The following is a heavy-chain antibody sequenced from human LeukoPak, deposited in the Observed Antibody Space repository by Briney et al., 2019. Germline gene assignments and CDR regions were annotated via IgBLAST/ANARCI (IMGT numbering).Heavy chain of an antibody. CDR3: TTTPGYSSGWYDVDY. Sequence: GGSLRLSCAASGFTFSSYGMHWVRQAPGKGLEWMAVISYDGSNKYYADSVKGRFTISRDNSKNTLYLQMNSLQTEDTAVYYCTTTPGYSSGWYDVDYWGQGTLVTVSS. CDR2: ISYDGSNK. J-gene: IGHJ4*02. D-gene: IGHD6-19*01. V-gene: IGHV3-30*03. CDR1: GFTFSSYG.